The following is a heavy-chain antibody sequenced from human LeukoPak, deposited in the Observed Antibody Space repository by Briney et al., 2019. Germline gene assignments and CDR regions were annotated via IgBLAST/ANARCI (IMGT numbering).Heavy chain of an antibody. J-gene: IGHJ4*02. CDR3: AKDMSSSDSSGYPFDY. Sequence: GGSLRLSCAASGFTFDDYAMHWVRQAPGKGLEWVSGTSWNSGSIGYADSVKGRFTISRDNAKNSLYLQMNSLRAEDMALYYCAKDMSSSDSSGYPFDYWGQGTLVTVSS. CDR2: TSWNSGSI. CDR1: GFTFDDYA. D-gene: IGHD3-22*01. V-gene: IGHV3-9*03.